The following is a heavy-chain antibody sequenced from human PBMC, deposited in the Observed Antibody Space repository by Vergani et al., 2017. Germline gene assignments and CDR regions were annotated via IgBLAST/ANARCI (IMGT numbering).Heavy chain of an antibody. CDR2: INPSGGSK. CDR1: VYTFTSYY. V-gene: IGHV1-46*03. Sequence: QVQLVQSGAEVKKPGASVKVSSKSSVYTFTSYYMHWVRQAPGQGLEWMGIINPSGGSKSYAQKFQGRVTMTRDTSTSTVYLELRSLRSEDTAVYYCTRGWYYDSIAYWAYWGQGTLVTVSS. J-gene: IGHJ4*02. CDR3: TRGWYYDSIAYWAY. D-gene: IGHD3-22*01.